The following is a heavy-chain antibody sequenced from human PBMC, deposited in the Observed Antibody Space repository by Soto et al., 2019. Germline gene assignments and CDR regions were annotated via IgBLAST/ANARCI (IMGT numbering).Heavy chain of an antibody. CDR1: GGTFSSYA. CDR3: ARKIAGGSHSAFDI. Sequence: QVQLVQSGAEVKKPGSSVKVSCKASGGTFSSYAISWVRQAPGQGLEWMGGIIPIFGTANYAQKFQGRVTITAEQSTSTAYMELSRLRSEDTAVYYCARKIAGGSHSAFDIWGQGKMVTVSS. D-gene: IGHD1-26*01. CDR2: IIPIFGTA. V-gene: IGHV1-69*01. J-gene: IGHJ3*02.